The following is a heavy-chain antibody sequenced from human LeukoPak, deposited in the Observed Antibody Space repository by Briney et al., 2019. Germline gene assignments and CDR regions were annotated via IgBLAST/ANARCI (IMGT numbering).Heavy chain of an antibody. D-gene: IGHD5-18*01. V-gene: IGHV4-59*01. J-gene: IGHJ4*02. CDR3: ARITALVSNYLDY. Sequence: SETLSLTCTVSGGSISSYYWSWIRQPPGKGLEWIGYIYYSGSTSYNPSLKSRVTVSVDTSKNQFSLKLSSVTAADTAVYYCARITALVSNYLDYWGQGTLVTVSS. CDR2: IYYSGST. CDR1: GGSISSYY.